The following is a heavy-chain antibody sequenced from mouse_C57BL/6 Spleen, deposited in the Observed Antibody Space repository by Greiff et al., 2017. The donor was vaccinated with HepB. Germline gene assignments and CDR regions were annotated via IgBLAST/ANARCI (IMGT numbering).Heavy chain of an antibody. Sequence: VQRVESGAELVRPGASVTLSCKASGYTFTDYEMHWVKQTPVHGLEWIGAIDPETGGTAYNQKFKGKAILTADKSSSTAYMELRSLTSEDSAVYYCTRSGGITTVPFDYWGQGTTLTVSS. CDR3: TRSGGITTVPFDY. D-gene: IGHD1-1*01. CDR2: IDPETGGT. CDR1: GYTFTDYE. V-gene: IGHV1-15*01. J-gene: IGHJ2*01.